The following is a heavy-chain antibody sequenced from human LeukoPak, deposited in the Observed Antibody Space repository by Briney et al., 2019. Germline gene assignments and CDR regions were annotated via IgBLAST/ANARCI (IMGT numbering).Heavy chain of an antibody. CDR1: GFTFSDYY. D-gene: IGHD2-15*01. CDR3: AKEIAGVFSAFDY. V-gene: IGHV3-11*01. Sequence: GSLRLSCAASGFTFSDYYMSRIRQAPGKGLEWVSYISSSGNTIYYADSVKGRFTISRDNAKNSLYLQMNSLRAEDTAVYYCAKEIAGVFSAFDYWGQGTLVTVSS. CDR2: ISSSGNTI. J-gene: IGHJ4*02.